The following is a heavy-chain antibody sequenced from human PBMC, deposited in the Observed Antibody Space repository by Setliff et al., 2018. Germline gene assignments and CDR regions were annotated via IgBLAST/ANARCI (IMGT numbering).Heavy chain of an antibody. D-gene: IGHD3-10*01. CDR1: GGSISSGDHY. V-gene: IGHV4-61*02. CDR2: IHASGST. J-gene: IGHJ5*02. Sequence: KASETLSLTCTVSGGSISSGDHYWSWIRQPAGKGLEWIGRIHASGSTKDNPSLKSRVTRSVDTSKNQFSLKLTSVTAADTAVYYGARSGDYGSGRLSPWGQGTLVTVS. CDR3: ARSGDYGSGRLSP.